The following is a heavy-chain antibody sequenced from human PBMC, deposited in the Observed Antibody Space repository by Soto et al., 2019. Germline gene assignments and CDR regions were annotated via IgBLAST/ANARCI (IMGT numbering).Heavy chain of an antibody. CDR2: ISSNGGST. CDR3: VKDHRDMVRGVIIPYYYYGMDV. V-gene: IGHV3-64D*06. D-gene: IGHD3-10*01. CDR1: GFTFSSYA. J-gene: IGHJ6*02. Sequence: PGGSLRLSCSASGFTFSSYAMHWVRQAPGKGLEYVSAISSNGGSTYYADSVKGRFTISRDNSKNTLYLQMSSLRAEDTAVYYCVKDHRDMVRGVIIPYYYYGMDVWGQGTTVTVSS.